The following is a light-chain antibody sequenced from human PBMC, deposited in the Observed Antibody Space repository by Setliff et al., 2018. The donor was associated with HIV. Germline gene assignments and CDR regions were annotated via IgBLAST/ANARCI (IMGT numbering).Light chain of an antibody. V-gene: IGLV2-11*01. CDR1: SSDVGSYDY. Sequence: QSALIQPPSVSGSPGQSVTISCTGTSSDVGSYDYVSWYQQHPGTVPKPMIYNVNTQPSGVPDRFSGSKSGNTASMTISGLQAEDEADYYCCSKALSSTYLSYIFGTGTKVTVL. CDR3: CSKALSSTYLSYI. J-gene: IGLJ1*01. CDR2: NVN.